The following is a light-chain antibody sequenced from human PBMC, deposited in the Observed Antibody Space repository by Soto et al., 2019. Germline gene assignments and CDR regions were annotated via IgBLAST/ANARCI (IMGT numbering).Light chain of an antibody. Sequence: IQLTQSPSSLSASVGDRVTITCRASQGISSYLAWYQQKPGKAPKLLIYAASTLQSEVPSRFSGSGFGTDFTLTISSLQPEDFATYYCQQLNSYLITFGQGTRLEI. CDR2: AAS. CDR3: QQLNSYLIT. CDR1: QGISSY. J-gene: IGKJ5*01. V-gene: IGKV1-9*01.